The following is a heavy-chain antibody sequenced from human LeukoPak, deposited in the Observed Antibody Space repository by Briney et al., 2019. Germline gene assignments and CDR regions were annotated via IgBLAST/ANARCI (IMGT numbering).Heavy chain of an antibody. J-gene: IGHJ4*02. CDR3: AKRKTSYGSGSYSVDY. Sequence: GGSLRLSCAASGFTFSIYAMSWVRQAPGKGLEWVSAISGSGGSTYYADSVKGRFTISRDNSKNTLYLQMNSLRAEDTAVYYCAKRKTSYGSGSYSVDYWGQGTLVTVSS. CDR1: GFTFSIYA. CDR2: ISGSGGST. V-gene: IGHV3-23*01. D-gene: IGHD3-10*01.